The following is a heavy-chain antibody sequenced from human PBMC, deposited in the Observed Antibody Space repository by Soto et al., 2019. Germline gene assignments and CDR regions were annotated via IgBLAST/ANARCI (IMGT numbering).Heavy chain of an antibody. D-gene: IGHD2-21*02. CDR3: ARSIVVVTSLDY. Sequence: ASVKVSCKASGYTFTSYAMHWVRQAPGQRLEWMGWINAGNGNTKYSQKFQGRVTITRDTSASTAYMELSSLRSEDTAVYYCARSIVVVTSLDYWGKGTLVTVSS. CDR1: GYTFTSYA. V-gene: IGHV1-3*01. CDR2: INAGNGNT. J-gene: IGHJ4*02.